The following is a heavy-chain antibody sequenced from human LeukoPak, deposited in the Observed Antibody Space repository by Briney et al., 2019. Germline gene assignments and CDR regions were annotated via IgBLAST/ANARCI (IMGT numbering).Heavy chain of an antibody. Sequence: GESLKISCKGPGYRFTSYWIGWVRQMHGKGLEWMGIIYPDDSETRYSPSFQGQVTITVDKLIDTAYLQWSSLKASDTAMYYCVCFARNSPPDYWGQGTLVTVSS. CDR1: GYRFTSYW. CDR2: IYPDDSET. V-gene: IGHV5-51*01. D-gene: IGHD4-23*01. CDR3: VCFARNSPPDY. J-gene: IGHJ4*02.